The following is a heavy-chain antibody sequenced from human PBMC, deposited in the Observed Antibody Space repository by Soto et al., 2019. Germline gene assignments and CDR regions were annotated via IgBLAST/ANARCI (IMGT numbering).Heavy chain of an antibody. Sequence: EVQLLESGGGLVQPGGSLRLSCAASGFTFSSYAMSWVRQAPGKGLEWVSAISGSGGSTYYADSVKGRFTISRDNSKNTLYLQMNSLRAEDTAVYYCAKDSGKRLGELSKWGQVTLVTVSS. V-gene: IGHV3-23*01. CDR1: GFTFSSYA. D-gene: IGHD3-16*02. CDR3: AKDSGKRLGELSK. CDR2: ISGSGGST. J-gene: IGHJ4*02.